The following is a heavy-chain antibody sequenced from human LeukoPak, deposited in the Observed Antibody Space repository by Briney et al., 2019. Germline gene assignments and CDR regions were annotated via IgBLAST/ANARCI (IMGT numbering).Heavy chain of an antibody. J-gene: IGHJ4*02. CDR1: GYTFTSYY. CDR2: INPSGGST. D-gene: IGHD4-17*01. Sequence: ASVKVSRKASGYTFTSYYMHWVRQAPGQGLEWMGIINPSGGSTSYAQKFQGRVTMTRDTSTSTVYMELSSLRSGDTAVYYCARGRATVTTFDYWGQGTLVTVSS. CDR3: ARGRATVTTFDY. V-gene: IGHV1-46*03.